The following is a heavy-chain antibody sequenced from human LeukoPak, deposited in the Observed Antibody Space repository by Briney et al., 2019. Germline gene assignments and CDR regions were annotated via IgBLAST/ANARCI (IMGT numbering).Heavy chain of an antibody. CDR2: ISYDGSNK. CDR1: GFTFSSYA. Sequence: PGGSLRLSCAASGFTFSSYAMSWVRQAPGKGLEWVAVISYDGSNKYYADSVKGRFTISRDNSKNTLYLQMNSLRAEDTAVYYCARGRELRFLEWLTGDYYYGMDVWGQGTTVTVSS. CDR3: ARGRELRFLEWLTGDYYYGMDV. J-gene: IGHJ6*02. D-gene: IGHD3-3*01. V-gene: IGHV3-30*04.